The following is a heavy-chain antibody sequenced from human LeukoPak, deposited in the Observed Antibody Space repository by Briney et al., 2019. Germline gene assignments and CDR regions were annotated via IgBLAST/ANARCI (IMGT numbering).Heavy chain of an antibody. D-gene: IGHD1-1*01. V-gene: IGHV3-30*09. CDR3: VRIKALNWNVVRVFDI. CDR2: TSYGGTNK. CDR1: GFTFSSYA. J-gene: IGHJ3*02. Sequence: GRSLRLSCAASGFTFSSYAMHWVRQAPGKGLEWVAVTSYGGTNKHYADSVKGRFAISRDNSKDTLYLQMNTLRAEDTPAYFCVRIKALNWNVVRVFDIWGQGTMVTVSS.